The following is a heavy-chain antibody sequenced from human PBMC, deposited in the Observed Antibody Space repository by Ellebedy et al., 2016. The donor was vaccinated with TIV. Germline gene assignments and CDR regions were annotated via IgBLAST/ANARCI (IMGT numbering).Heavy chain of an antibody. CDR2: INAGNGNT. J-gene: IGHJ4*02. CDR1: GYTFTSYA. V-gene: IGHV1-3*01. D-gene: IGHD3-10*01. Sequence: ASVKVSXXASGYTFTSYAMHWVRQAPGQRLEWMGWINAGNGNTKYSQKFQGRVTITRDTSASTAYMELSSLRSEDTAVYYCARVGPPYYGSGSYYNWGQGTLVTVSS. CDR3: ARVGPPYYGSGSYYN.